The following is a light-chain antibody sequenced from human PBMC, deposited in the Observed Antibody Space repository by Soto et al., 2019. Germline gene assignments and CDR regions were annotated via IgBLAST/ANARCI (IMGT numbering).Light chain of an antibody. CDR2: DAS. Sequence: DIQMTQSPSTLSASVGDRVTITCRASQSISSWLAWYQQKPGKAPKLLIYDASSLESGVPSRFSGSGSGTEFTLTISSLQPDDFATYYRQQYNSSITFGQGTRLEIK. V-gene: IGKV1-5*01. CDR1: QSISSW. CDR3: QQYNSSIT. J-gene: IGKJ5*01.